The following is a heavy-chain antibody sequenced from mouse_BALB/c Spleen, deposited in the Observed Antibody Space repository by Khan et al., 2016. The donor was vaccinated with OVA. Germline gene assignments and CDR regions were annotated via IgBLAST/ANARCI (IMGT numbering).Heavy chain of an antibody. J-gene: IGHJ3*01. V-gene: IGHV2-3*01. CDR1: GSSSTSYG. CDR3: AIIFCGYDWFAY. Sequence: QVQLKESGPGLVAPSQSLSITCTVSGSSSTSYGVSWARQTPGKGLEWLGVIWSDGNTNYHSSLKSRLIITYDNSKSQVLLILNSLQTDETTTYYCAIIFCGYDWFAYWGQGSLVTVSA. D-gene: IGHD2-2*01. CDR2: IWSDGNT.